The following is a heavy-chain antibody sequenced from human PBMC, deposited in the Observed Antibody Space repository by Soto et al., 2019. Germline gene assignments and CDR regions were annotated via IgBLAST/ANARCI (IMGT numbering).Heavy chain of an antibody. Sequence: QVQLVQSGAEVKKPGASVKVSCKASGYTFTSYGISWVRQAPGQGLEWMGWISAYNGNTNYAQKLQGRVTMTTETSTNTAYMELRSLRSDDTAVYYCARANDCTNGVCYRFDPWGQGTLVTVSS. D-gene: IGHD2-8*01. J-gene: IGHJ5*02. CDR2: ISAYNGNT. CDR3: ARANDCTNGVCYRFDP. V-gene: IGHV1-18*01. CDR1: GYTFTSYG.